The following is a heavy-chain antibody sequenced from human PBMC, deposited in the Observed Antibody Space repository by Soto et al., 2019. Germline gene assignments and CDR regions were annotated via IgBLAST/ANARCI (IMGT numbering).Heavy chain of an antibody. CDR2: INHSGIT. CDR1: GGSFSGYY. CDR3: AVDGARIGY. J-gene: IGHJ4*01. D-gene: IGHD2-15*01. V-gene: IGHV4-34*01. Sequence: SDSLSQTYHNSGGSFSGYYWNWIRQPPGRGLEWIGEINHSGITNYNPSLKSRVTISLDTSNSQFSLKLSSVTAADTAVYYCAVDGARIGYW.